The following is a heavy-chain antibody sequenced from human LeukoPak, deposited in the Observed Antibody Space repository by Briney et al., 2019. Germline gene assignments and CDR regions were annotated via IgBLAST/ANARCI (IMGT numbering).Heavy chain of an antibody. Sequence: ASVKVSCKASGYTFTGYYMHWVRQAPGQGLEWMGWINPNSGGTNYAQKFQGRVTMTRDTSISTAYMELSRLRSDDTAVYYCARDLQTYYYDSSGYYPDAFDIWGQGTMVTVSS. J-gene: IGHJ3*02. D-gene: IGHD3-22*01. CDR2: INPNSGGT. CDR1: GYTFTGYY. CDR3: ARDLQTYYYDSSGYYPDAFDI. V-gene: IGHV1-2*02.